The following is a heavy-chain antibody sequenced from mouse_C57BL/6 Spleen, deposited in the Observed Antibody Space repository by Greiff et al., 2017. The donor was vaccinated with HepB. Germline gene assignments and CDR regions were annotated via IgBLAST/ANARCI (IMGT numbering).Heavy chain of an antibody. V-gene: IGHV1-64*01. CDR1: GYTFTSYW. Sequence: QVQLQQPGAELVKPGASVKLSCKASGYTFTSYWMHWVKQRPGQGLEWIGMIHPNSGSTNYNEKFKSKATLTVDKSSSTAYMQLSSLTSEDSAVYYCARSYDYDDGPHWYFDVWGTGTTVTVSS. J-gene: IGHJ1*03. CDR2: IHPNSGST. D-gene: IGHD2-4*01. CDR3: ARSYDYDDGPHWYFDV.